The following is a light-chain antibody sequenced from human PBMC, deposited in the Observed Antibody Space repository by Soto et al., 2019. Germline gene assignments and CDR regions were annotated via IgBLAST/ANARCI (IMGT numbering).Light chain of an antibody. Sequence: EIVLTQSPGTLSLSPGERATLSCRASQSVSGSYLAWYQQKPGQAPRLVIYGASRRATGIPDRFSGSGSGTDFTLTISRLEPEDYAVYYCQHYDSSLWTFGQGTKVDIK. CDR2: GAS. J-gene: IGKJ1*01. CDR1: QSVSGSY. V-gene: IGKV3-20*01. CDR3: QHYDSSLWT.